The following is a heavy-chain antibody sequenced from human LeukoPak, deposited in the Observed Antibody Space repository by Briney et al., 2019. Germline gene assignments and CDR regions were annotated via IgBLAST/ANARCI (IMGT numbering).Heavy chain of an antibody. J-gene: IGHJ2*01. CDR2: ISSSSYYI. V-gene: IGHV3-21*04. D-gene: IGHD4-23*01. Sequence: GGSLRLSCAASGFTFSSYWMHWVRQAPGKGLEWVSSISSSSYYIYYADSVKGRFTISRDNSKNSLFLQMFSLRTEDTALYYCAKGTRDYGGLPRWYFDLWGRGTLVTVSS. CDR3: AKGTRDYGGLPRWYFDL. CDR1: GFTFSSYW.